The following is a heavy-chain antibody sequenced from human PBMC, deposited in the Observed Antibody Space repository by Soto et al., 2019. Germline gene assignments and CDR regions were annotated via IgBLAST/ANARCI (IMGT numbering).Heavy chain of an antibody. J-gene: IGHJ4*02. D-gene: IGHD4-17*01. V-gene: IGHV4-39*01. CDR1: GGSISSSSYY. CDR2: IYYSGST. CDR3: ARSMTTVVTLDY. Sequence: SETLSLTCTVSGGSISSSSYYWGWIRQPPGKGLEWIGSIYYSGSTYYNPSLKSRVTISVDTSKNQFSLKLSSVTAADTAVYYCARSMTTVVTLDYWGQGTLGTVSS.